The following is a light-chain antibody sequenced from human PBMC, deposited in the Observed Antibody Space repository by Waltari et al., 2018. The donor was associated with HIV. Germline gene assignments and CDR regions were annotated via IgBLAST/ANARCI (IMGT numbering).Light chain of an antibody. CDR3: SSYAGSNNLV. CDR2: EVS. V-gene: IGLV2-8*01. CDR1: SSDVGGYNY. Sequence: QSALTQPPSASGSPGQSVTISCTGPSSDVGGYNYVSWYQQHPGKAPKLMIYEVSKRPSGVPDRFSSSKSGNTASLTVSGLQAEDEADYYCSSYAGSNNLVFGGGTKLTVL. J-gene: IGLJ2*01.